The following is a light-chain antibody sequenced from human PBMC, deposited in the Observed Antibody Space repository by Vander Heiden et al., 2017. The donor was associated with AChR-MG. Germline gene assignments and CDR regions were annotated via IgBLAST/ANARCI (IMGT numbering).Light chain of an antibody. CDR3: QSYDSSAWV. Sequence: NFILTPPPSGSASPGTTVTITCTRSSGSIGSNYVQWYQQRPGSAPTTVIYEDNQRPSGVPDRFSGSIDSSSNSASLIISGLKTEDEADYYCQSYDSSAWVFGGGTKLTVL. CDR1: SGSIGSNY. CDR2: EDN. V-gene: IGLV6-57*03. J-gene: IGLJ3*02.